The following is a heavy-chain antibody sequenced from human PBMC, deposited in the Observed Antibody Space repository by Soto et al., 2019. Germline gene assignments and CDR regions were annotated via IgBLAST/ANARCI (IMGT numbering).Heavy chain of an antibody. J-gene: IGHJ4*02. V-gene: IGHV4-34*01. CDR3: ARRGFSWYQLLSPTLFDY. D-gene: IGHD2-2*01. Sequence: PSETLSLTCAVYGGSFSGYYCSWIRQPPGKGLEWIGEINHSGSTSDNPSSMSRVTVSVDTSKNQFSLKLSSVTAADTAVYYWARRGFSWYQLLSPTLFDYWGQGTLVTVSS. CDR2: INHSGST. CDR1: GGSFSGYY.